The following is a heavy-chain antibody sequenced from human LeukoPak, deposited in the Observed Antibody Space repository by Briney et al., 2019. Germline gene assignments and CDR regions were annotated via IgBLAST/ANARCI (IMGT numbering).Heavy chain of an antibody. CDR2: ISYDGSNK. Sequence: PGGSLRLSCAASGFTFSSYAMHWVRQAPGKGLEWVAVISYDGSNKYYADSVKGRFTISRDNSKNTLYLQMNSLRAGDTAVYYCARDQEYYDILTGYYWSYYFDYWGQGTLVTVSS. V-gene: IGHV3-30*04. CDR3: ARDQEYYDILTGYYWSYYFDY. CDR1: GFTFSSYA. J-gene: IGHJ4*02. D-gene: IGHD3-9*01.